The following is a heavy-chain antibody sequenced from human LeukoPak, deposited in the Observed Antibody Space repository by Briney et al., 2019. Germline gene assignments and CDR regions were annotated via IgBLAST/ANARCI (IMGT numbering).Heavy chain of an antibody. CDR3: ATYTHWVAGDV. Sequence: GGSLRLSCAASGFTFSDSWMSWVRQAPGKGLEWVAHMNQDGSEKDYVDSVKGRFTTSRDNARNSLYLQMGSLRAEDTAVYYCATYTHWVAGDVWGQGTTVTVSS. D-gene: IGHD3-16*01. J-gene: IGHJ6*02. CDR1: GFTFSDSW. V-gene: IGHV3-7*01. CDR2: MNQDGSEK.